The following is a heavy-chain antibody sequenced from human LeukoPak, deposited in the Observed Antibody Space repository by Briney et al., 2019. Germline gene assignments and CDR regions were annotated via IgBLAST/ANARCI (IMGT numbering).Heavy chain of an antibody. V-gene: IGHV5-51*01. Sequence: GESLKISCKVSGDNFASYRIGWVRQMPGKGLEWMGFIYPGDSKSKYSPSFQGQVTISADKSISTAYLQWSSLKASDTAMYYCARLNYYGSGSYYGSDALDIWGQGTIVTVSS. J-gene: IGHJ3*02. D-gene: IGHD3-10*01. CDR3: ARLNYYGSGSYYGSDALDI. CDR1: GDNFASYR. CDR2: IYPGDSKS.